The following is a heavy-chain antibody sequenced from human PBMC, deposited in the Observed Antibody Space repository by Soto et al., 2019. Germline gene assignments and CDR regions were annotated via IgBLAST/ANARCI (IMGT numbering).Heavy chain of an antibody. CDR3: AHTWGLPFHY. CDR1: GFSLRTTGVG. Sequence: QITLKESGPTLVKPTQTLTLTCTYSGFSLRTTGVGVGWIRQPPGKALEWLGIIYWDDDKRYSPSLKSRLTPTSDISKGQVVLTMTNMGPVDTATYFCAHTWGLPFHYWGPGNLVIVSS. CDR2: IYWDDDK. V-gene: IGHV2-5*02. D-gene: IGHD3-16*01. J-gene: IGHJ4*02.